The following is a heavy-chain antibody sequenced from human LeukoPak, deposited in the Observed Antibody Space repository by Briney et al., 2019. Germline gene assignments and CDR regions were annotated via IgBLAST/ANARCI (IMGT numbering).Heavy chain of an antibody. J-gene: IGHJ6*02. CDR2: IYPGDSDT. CDR3: AKRGGTGAPFYGMDV. D-gene: IGHD1-1*01. V-gene: IGHV5-51*01. Sequence: GESLKISCKGSGYSFTSYWIGWVRPMPGKGLEWMGIIYPGDSDTKYSPSFQGQVTISTDKSISTAYLQWSSLKASDTAMYYCAKRGGTGAPFYGMDVWGQGTTVTVSS. CDR1: GYSFTSYW.